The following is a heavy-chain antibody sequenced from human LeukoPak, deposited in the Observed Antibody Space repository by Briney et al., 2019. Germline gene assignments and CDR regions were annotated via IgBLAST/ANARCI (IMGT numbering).Heavy chain of an antibody. V-gene: IGHV1-8*01. CDR1: GYTFSSYD. D-gene: IGHD5-18*01. J-gene: IGHJ4*02. Sequence: GASVKVSCKASGYTFSSYDMNWVRQATGQGLEWMEWMNPNSGNTGYAQKFQGRVTMTRNTSIRTAYMELSSLRSEDTAVYYCARGDSTAMAIDYWGQGTPVTVSS. CDR2: MNPNSGNT. CDR3: ARGDSTAMAIDY.